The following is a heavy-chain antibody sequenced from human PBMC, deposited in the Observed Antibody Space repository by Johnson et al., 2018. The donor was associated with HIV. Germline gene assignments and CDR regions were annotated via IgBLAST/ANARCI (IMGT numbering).Heavy chain of an antibody. J-gene: IGHJ3*02. Sequence: QVQLVESGGGLAKPAWSPRLSCAASGFTFSDYYMSWIRQAPGKGLEWVSYISSSGSTIYYADSVKGRFTISRDNAKNSLFLQMNGLRAEDTAVYYCARLPSRGGTIKDAFDIWGHGTMVTVSS. CDR1: GFTFSDYY. CDR2: ISSSGSTI. CDR3: ARLPSRGGTIKDAFDI. V-gene: IGHV3-11*01. D-gene: IGHD2-15*01.